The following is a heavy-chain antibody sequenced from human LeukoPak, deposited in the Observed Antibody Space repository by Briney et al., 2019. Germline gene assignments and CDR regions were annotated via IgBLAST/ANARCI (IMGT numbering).Heavy chain of an antibody. D-gene: IGHD3-10*01. CDR3: ARTMVRGDIGD. J-gene: IGHJ4*02. V-gene: IGHV4-59*08. CDR1: GGSISSYY. Sequence: PSETLSLTCTVSGGSISSYYWSWIRQPPGKGLEWIGYIYYSGSTNYNPSLKSRVTISVDTSKNQFSLKLSSVTAADTAVYYCARTMVRGDIGDWGQGTLVTVSS. CDR2: IYYSGST.